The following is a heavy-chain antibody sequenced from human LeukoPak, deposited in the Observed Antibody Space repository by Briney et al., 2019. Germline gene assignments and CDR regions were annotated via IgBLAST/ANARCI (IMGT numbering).Heavy chain of an antibody. J-gene: IGHJ4*02. D-gene: IGHD3-22*01. CDR3: ARARDYYDSSAYYDY. Sequence: SETLSLTCTVSGGSISSYYWSWIRQPPGKGLEWTGYIYYSGSTNYNPSLKSRVTISVDTSKNQFSLKLSSVTAADTAVYYCARARDYYDSSAYYDYWGQGTLVTVSS. V-gene: IGHV4-59*01. CDR2: IYYSGST. CDR1: GGSISSYY.